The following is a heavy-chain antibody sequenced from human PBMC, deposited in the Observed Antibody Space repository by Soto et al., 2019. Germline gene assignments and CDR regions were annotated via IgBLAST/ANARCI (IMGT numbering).Heavy chain of an antibody. CDR2: MSPKTANT. V-gene: IGHV1-8*01. CDR1: GYTFTSYV. J-gene: IGHJ5*01. D-gene: IGHD7-27*01. Sequence: ASVKVSCKASGYTFTSYVINWVRQTAGQGLEWMGWMSPKTANTGYAQKFQGRVTMTRSTSISTAYMELSSLTSEDTAVYYCTGGPPNWGFDSWGQGTPVTV. CDR3: TGGPPNWGFDS.